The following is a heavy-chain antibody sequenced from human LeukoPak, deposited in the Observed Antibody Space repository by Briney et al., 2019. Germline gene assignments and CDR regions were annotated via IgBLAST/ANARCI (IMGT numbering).Heavy chain of an antibody. V-gene: IGHV1-18*01. J-gene: IGHJ5*02. CDR2: ISTYNGNT. CDR3: ARDPDISTNWFDP. D-gene: IGHD3-9*01. CDR1: GYTFISYG. Sequence: GASVKVSCKASGYTFISYGISWVRQAPGQGLEWVGWISTYNGNTNYAQKFQGRVTMTTDTSTSTAYMELRSLRSDDTAVYYCARDPDISTNWFDPWGQGTLVTVSS.